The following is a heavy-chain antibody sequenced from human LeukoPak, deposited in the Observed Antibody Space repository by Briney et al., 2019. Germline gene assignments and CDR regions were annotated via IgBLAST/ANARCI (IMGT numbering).Heavy chain of an antibody. CDR1: GGSISSYY. J-gene: IGHJ2*01. Sequence: SETLSLTCTVSGGSISSYYWGWIRQPPGKGLEWIGSIYYTRSTYYNPSLKSRVTISVDTSKNQFSLKLTSVTAADTAVYYCARGVTMIVVVIHDWYFDLWGRGTLVTVSS. D-gene: IGHD3-22*01. CDR2: IYYTRST. V-gene: IGHV4-39*01. CDR3: ARGVTMIVVVIHDWYFDL.